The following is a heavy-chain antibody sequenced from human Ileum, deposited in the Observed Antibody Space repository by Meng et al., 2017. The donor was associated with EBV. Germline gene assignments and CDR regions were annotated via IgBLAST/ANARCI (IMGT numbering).Heavy chain of an antibody. CDR1: GASVSGSDW. J-gene: IGHJ4*02. Sequence: QVQLQESGGGLVKPSGPLSLTCAVSGASVSGSDWGRWVRQPPGKGLGWIGEVYHDGATNCHPSLKSRVTISLDKSKNEVNLHLNSLTAADTAVYFCARSSPIVRGLDYWGQGTLVTVSS. V-gene: IGHV4-4*02. CDR2: VYHDGAT. CDR3: ARSSPIVRGLDY. D-gene: IGHD3-10*01.